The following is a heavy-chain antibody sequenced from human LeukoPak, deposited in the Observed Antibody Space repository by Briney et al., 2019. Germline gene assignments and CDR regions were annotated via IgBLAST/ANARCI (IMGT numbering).Heavy chain of an antibody. CDR3: AAGTMVRGVIIPFYFDY. CDR1: GGSFSGYY. J-gene: IGHJ4*02. Sequence: SETLSLTCAVYGGSFSGYYWSWIRQPPGKGLEWIGEINHSGSTNYNPSLKSRVTISVDTSKNQFSLKLSSVTAADTAVYYCAAGTMVRGVIIPFYFDYWGQGTLVTVSS. V-gene: IGHV4-34*01. D-gene: IGHD3-10*01. CDR2: INHSGST.